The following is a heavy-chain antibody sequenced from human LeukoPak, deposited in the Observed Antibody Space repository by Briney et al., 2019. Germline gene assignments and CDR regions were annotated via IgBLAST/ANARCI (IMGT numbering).Heavy chain of an antibody. V-gene: IGHV3-30*02. Sequence: PGGSLRLSCAASGFTFNTYGMHWVRQPPGKGLEWVAFIRSDGSKEYYADSVKGRFTISRDNSKNTLYLQMYSLRAEDTAVYYCAKVEGASKASVYWGQGALVTVSS. CDR1: GFTFNTYG. D-gene: IGHD1-1*01. CDR2: IRSDGSKE. J-gene: IGHJ4*02. CDR3: AKVEGASKASVY.